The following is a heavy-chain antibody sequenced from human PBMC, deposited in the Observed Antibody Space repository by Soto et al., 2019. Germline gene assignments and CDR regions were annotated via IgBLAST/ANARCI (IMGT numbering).Heavy chain of an antibody. CDR2: ISAYNGNT. Sequence: ASVKVSCKASGYTFTSYGISWVRQAPGQGLEWMGWISAYNGNTNYAQKLQGRVTMTRDTSISTAYMELSRLRSDDTAVYYCARSLLIQLWSFDYWGQGTLVTVSS. D-gene: IGHD5-18*01. V-gene: IGHV1-18*04. CDR3: ARSLLIQLWSFDY. CDR1: GYTFTSYG. J-gene: IGHJ4*02.